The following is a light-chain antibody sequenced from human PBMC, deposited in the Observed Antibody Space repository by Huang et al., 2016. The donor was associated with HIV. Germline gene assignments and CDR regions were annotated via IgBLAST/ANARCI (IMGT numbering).Light chain of an antibody. V-gene: IGKV1-NL1*01. CDR3: QQYQSIPWT. J-gene: IGKJ1*01. CDR2: ATS. CDR1: QGIGNS. Sequence: DIQMTQSPSSLSASVGDRVTITCRASQGIGNSLAWYQQKPEQPPRPLLYATSRLESGVPARFSGSGSGTHYTLTITTLQPEDIASYYCQQYQSIPWTFGQGTKVEIK.